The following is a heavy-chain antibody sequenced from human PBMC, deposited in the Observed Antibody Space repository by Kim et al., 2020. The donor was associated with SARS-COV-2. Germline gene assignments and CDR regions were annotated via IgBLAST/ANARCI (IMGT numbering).Heavy chain of an antibody. Sequence: GGSLRLSCAASGFTFSSYGMHWVRQAPGKGLEWVAVIWYDGSNKYYADSVKGRFTISRDNSKNTLYLQMNSLRAEDTAVYYCARDLLVGATTYGMDVWGQGTTVTVAS. CDR3: ARDLLVGATTYGMDV. J-gene: IGHJ6*02. CDR1: GFTFSSYG. V-gene: IGHV3-33*01. CDR2: IWYDGSNK. D-gene: IGHD1-26*01.